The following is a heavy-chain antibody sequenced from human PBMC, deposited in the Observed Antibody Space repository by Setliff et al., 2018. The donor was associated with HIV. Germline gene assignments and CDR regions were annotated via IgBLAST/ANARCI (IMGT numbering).Heavy chain of an antibody. Sequence: GGSLRLSCAASGFTFSIYTMNWVRQAPGKGLEWVSSLSGDSNHIYYTDSVKGRFTISSDNAKNSLYLQMNSLRLEDTAVYYCARGQIGYGDYALNWFDPWGQGTLVTVSS. D-gene: IGHD4-17*01. J-gene: IGHJ5*02. CDR3: ARGQIGYGDYALNWFDP. CDR1: GFTFSIYT. CDR2: LSGDSNHI. V-gene: IGHV3-21*01.